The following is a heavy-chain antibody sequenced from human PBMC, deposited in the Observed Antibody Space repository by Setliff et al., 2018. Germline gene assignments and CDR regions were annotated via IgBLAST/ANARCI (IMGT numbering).Heavy chain of an antibody. D-gene: IGHD6-6*01. Sequence: PSETLSLTCTVSGGSISSRNHYWGWFRQPAGKELEWIGQIYTSWSTNYNPSLKSRATISIDTSKDQFSLKLISMSAADTAVYFCARGRNIAARLLDSWGQGALVTVSS. J-gene: IGHJ4*02. CDR1: GGSISSRNHY. V-gene: IGHV4-61*09. CDR3: ARGRNIAARLLDS. CDR2: IYTSWST.